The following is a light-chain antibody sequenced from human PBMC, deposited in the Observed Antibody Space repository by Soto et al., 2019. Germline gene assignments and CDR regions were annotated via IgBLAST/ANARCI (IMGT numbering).Light chain of an antibody. CDR2: DAS. CDR1: QSVSSNY. J-gene: IGKJ2*01. Sequence: EIVLTQSPGTLSLSPGERATLSCRASQSVSSNYLAWYQQKPAQAPRLLIYDASSRATGIPDRFSGSGSGTDFTLTISRLELEDFVVYYCEEYGSSPYTFGQGTKLVI. CDR3: EEYGSSPYT. V-gene: IGKV3-20*01.